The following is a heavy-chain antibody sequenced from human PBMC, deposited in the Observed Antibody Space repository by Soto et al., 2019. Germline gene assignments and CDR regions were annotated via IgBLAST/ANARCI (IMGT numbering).Heavy chain of an antibody. CDR1: GYTFTSYA. CDR2: INAGSGNT. Sequence: QVQLVQSGAEAKKPGASVKVSCKASGYTFTSYALPWVRQAPGQRHEWMGWINAGSGNTKYSQKFQGRVTINSDTSASTAYMYLSSMRSEATAVYYCARDRAVHSHNTYYYGSGSYNYDYYYMDVCGKGTTVTFSS. V-gene: IGHV1-3*01. D-gene: IGHD3-10*01. CDR3: ARDRAVHSHNTYYYGSGSYNYDYYYMDV. J-gene: IGHJ6*03.